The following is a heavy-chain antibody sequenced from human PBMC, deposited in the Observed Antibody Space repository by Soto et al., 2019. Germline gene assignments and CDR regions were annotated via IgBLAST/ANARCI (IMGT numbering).Heavy chain of an antibody. Sequence: QVQLQESGPGLVKPSETLSLTCAVSGDSISSVNWWTWVRQSPGKGLEWIGEISPGGNTNYNPALKSRVTISADKSNNPFSLNLRSVTAADTAVYYCARIDCTDGVCEWNWLDPWGQGILITVSS. CDR1: GDSISSVNW. CDR2: ISPGGNT. CDR3: ARIDCTDGVCEWNWLDP. J-gene: IGHJ5*02. V-gene: IGHV4-4*02. D-gene: IGHD2-8*01.